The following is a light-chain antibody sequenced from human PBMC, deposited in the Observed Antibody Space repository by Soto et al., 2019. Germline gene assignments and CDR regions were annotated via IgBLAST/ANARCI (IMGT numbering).Light chain of an antibody. Sequence: EIVLTQSPATLSLSPGERATLSCGASQSVSRSYLAWYQQKPGLAPRLLIYDASSRATGIPDRFSGSGSGTDFTLSISRLESEDFAVYYCQQYGHSPYTFGQGTKLEIK. J-gene: IGKJ2*01. CDR3: QQYGHSPYT. CDR2: DAS. V-gene: IGKV3D-20*01. CDR1: QSVSRSY.